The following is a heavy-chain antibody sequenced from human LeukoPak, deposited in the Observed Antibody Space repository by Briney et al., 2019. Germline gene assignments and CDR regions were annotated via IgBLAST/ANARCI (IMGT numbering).Heavy chain of an antibody. V-gene: IGHV1-2*02. Sequence: ASVKVSCKASGYTFTGYYMHWVRQAPGQGLEWMGWINPNSGGTNYAQKFQGRVTMTRDTPISTAYMELSRLRSDDTAVYYCARLRVGGNSDWYFDLWQRGMVVTVSS. D-gene: IGHD4-23*01. CDR2: INPNSGGT. CDR1: GYTFTGYY. CDR3: ARLRVGGNSDWYFDL. J-gene: IGHJ2*01.